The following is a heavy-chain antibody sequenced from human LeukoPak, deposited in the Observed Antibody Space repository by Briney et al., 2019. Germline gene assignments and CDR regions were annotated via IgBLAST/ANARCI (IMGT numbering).Heavy chain of an antibody. CDR3: ARAGLGGHYIDY. CDR1: GFTFSDYY. V-gene: IGHV3-11*01. J-gene: IGHJ4*02. Sequence: SLRLSCAASGFTFSDYYMTWIRQAPGQGLEWISYVSGSDENKYYAGSVRGRFAISRDNAEKSLFLQMSNVRAEDTAVYYCARAGLGGHYIDYWGQGTLVTVSS. D-gene: IGHD2-15*01. CDR2: VSGSDENK.